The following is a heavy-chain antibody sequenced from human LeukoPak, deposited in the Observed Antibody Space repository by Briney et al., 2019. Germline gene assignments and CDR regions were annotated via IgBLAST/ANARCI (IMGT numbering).Heavy chain of an antibody. Sequence: GGSLRLSCAASGFTVSNNYMNWVRQAPGKGLEWVSVMYSGGSIFYVDSVKGRFTISRDNSMNTLYLPMNSLRVDDTAVYYCAREQVVVGRGYYGMDVWGQGTTVTVSS. J-gene: IGHJ6*02. CDR3: AREQVVVGRGYYGMDV. V-gene: IGHV3-66*01. CDR1: GFTVSNNY. CDR2: MYSGGSI. D-gene: IGHD2-2*01.